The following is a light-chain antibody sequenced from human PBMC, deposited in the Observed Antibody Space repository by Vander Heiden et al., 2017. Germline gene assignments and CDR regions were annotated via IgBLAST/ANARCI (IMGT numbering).Light chain of an antibody. J-gene: IGKJ1*01. CDR3: QHYNSYSLT. CDR1: QSISSW. Sequence: DIQMTQSPSTLSASVGDRVTITCRASQSISSWLAWYQQKPGKAPKLLIYKASTLESGVPSRFSGSGSGTEFTLTISSLQPDDFATYYCQHYNSYSLTFGQGTKVEIK. V-gene: IGKV1-5*03. CDR2: KAS.